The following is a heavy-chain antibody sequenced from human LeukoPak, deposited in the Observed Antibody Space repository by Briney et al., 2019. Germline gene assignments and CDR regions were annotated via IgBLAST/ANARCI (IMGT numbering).Heavy chain of an antibody. CDR1: GDSISSYY. J-gene: IGHJ4*02. V-gene: IGHV4-59*01. Sequence: SETLSLTCTVSGDSISSYYWSWIRQPPGKGLEWIGYIYSSGSTDYNPSLKSRVTISADTSKNHFSLKLSSVTAADTAVYHCARLDGNWNYFDYWGQGTLVTVSS. CDR2: IYSSGST. CDR3: ARLDGNWNYFDY. D-gene: IGHD1-20*01.